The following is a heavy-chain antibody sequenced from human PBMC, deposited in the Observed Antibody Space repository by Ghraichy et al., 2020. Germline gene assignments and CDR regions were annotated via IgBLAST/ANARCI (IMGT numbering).Heavy chain of an antibody. CDR2: IYSGGST. CDR3: ASPAVAGAFDI. J-gene: IGHJ3*02. V-gene: IGHV3-66*01. Sequence: GGSLRLSCAASGFTVSSNYMSWVRQAPGKGLEWVSVIYSGGSTYYADSVKGRFTISRDNSKNTLYLQMNSLRAEDTAVYYCASPAVAGAFDIWGQGTMVTVSS. D-gene: IGHD6-19*01. CDR1: GFTVSSNY.